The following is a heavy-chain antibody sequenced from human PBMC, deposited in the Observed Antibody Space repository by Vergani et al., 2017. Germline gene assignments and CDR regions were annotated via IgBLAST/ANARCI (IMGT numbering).Heavy chain of an antibody. Sequence: QVQLVQSGAEVKKPGSSVKVSCKASGGTFSSYAISWVRQAPGQGLEWMGGINPIFGTANYAQKFQGRVKMTADESKSTVYMELSSLRSEDTAVYYCAIVGGYGGNSGVDYWGQGTLVTVSS. CDR1: GGTFSSYA. J-gene: IGHJ4*02. CDR3: AIVGGYGGNSGVDY. D-gene: IGHD4-23*01. V-gene: IGHV1-69*01. CDR2: INPIFGTA.